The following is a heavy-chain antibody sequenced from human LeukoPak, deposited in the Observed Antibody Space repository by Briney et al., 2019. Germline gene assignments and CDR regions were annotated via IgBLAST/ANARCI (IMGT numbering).Heavy chain of an antibody. V-gene: IGHV3-48*04. Sequence: GGSLRLSCAASGFTFSSYAMHWVRQAPGKGLEWVSYISSSGSTIYYADSVKGRFTISRDNAKNSLYLQMNSLRAEDTALYHCARTGLRQINWFDPWGQGTLVTVSS. J-gene: IGHJ5*02. CDR3: ARTGLRQINWFDP. D-gene: IGHD5-12*01. CDR2: ISSSGSTI. CDR1: GFTFSSYA.